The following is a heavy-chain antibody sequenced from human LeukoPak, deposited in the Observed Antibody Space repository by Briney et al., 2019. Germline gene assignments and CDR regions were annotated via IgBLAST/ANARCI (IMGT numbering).Heavy chain of an antibody. Sequence: GGSLRLSCAVSGFTFSTYGMHWVRQAPGKGLEWVAFIRNDGSNKYYADSVKGRFTISRDNSKNTLYLQMNSLRPEDTAVYYCAKLPGVATIGEANFDYWGQGTLVTVSS. CDR3: AKLPGVATIGEANFDY. J-gene: IGHJ4*02. CDR1: GFTFSTYG. V-gene: IGHV3-30*02. D-gene: IGHD5-12*01. CDR2: IRNDGSNK.